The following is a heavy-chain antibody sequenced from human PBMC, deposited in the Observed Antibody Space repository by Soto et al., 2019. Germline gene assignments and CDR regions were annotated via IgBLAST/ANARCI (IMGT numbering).Heavy chain of an antibody. Sequence: QVQLVESGGGVVQPGRSLRLSCAASGFTFSSYGMHWVRQAPGKGLEWVAVIWYDGSNKYYADSVKGRFTISRDNSKNTLYLQMNSLRAEDTAVYYCARGSITVAGRGGVYWGQGTLVTVSS. D-gene: IGHD6-19*01. CDR2: IWYDGSNK. V-gene: IGHV3-33*01. CDR1: GFTFSSYG. J-gene: IGHJ4*02. CDR3: ARGSITVAGRGGVY.